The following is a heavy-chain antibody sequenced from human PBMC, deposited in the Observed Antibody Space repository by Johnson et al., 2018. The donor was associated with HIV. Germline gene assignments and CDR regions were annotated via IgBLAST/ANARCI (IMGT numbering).Heavy chain of an antibody. V-gene: IGHV3-11*04. CDR3: ARGVRNSYGYLLGTFDI. Sequence: QVQLVESGGGLVKPGGSLRLSCVASGVIFSDYYMSWIRQAPGKGLEWVSYISSSGTTIYYAEPVKGRFTIPRDNSKNTLYLQMNSLRREDPAVYYCARGVRNSYGYLLGTFDIWGQGTMVAVSS. CDR1: GVIFSDYY. J-gene: IGHJ3*02. D-gene: IGHD5-18*01. CDR2: ISSSGTTI.